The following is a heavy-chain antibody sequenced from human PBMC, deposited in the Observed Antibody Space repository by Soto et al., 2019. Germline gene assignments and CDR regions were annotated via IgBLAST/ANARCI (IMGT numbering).Heavy chain of an antibody. Sequence: SETLSLTCTVSGGSISRSTYYWGWIRQPPGKGLEWIGSIYYSGSTYYRPSLKSRVTISVDTSKNQFSLKLSSVTAADTAVYYCARQVPAAIRLGWFDPWGQGILVTVS. CDR1: GGSISRSTYY. CDR3: ARQVPAAIRLGWFDP. D-gene: IGHD2-2*02. V-gene: IGHV4-39*01. CDR2: IYYSGST. J-gene: IGHJ5*02.